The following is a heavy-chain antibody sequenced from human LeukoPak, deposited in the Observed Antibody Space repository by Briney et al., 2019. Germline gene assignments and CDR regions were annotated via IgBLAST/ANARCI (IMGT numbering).Heavy chain of an antibody. J-gene: IGHJ4*02. Sequence: GGSLRLSCAASGFTFSSYAMHWVRQAPGKGLEYVSAISSNGGSTYYANSVKGRFTISRDNSKNTLYLQMGSLRAEDMAVYYCARTNTLRYFDWFPDYWGQGTLVTVSS. CDR1: GFTFSSYA. CDR2: ISSNGGST. V-gene: IGHV3-64*01. CDR3: ARTNTLRYFDWFPDY. D-gene: IGHD3-9*01.